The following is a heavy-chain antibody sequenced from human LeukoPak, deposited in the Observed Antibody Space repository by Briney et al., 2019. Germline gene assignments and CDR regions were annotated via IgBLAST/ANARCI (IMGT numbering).Heavy chain of an antibody. J-gene: IGHJ6*02. CDR3: ARDIPVWLDIVVVPAAINYYGMDV. D-gene: IGHD2-2*03. CDR2: INPNSGGT. Sequence: ASVKASCKASGYTFTGYYMHWVRQAPGQGLEWMGWINPNSGGTNYAQKFQGRVTMTRDTSISTAYMELSRLRSDDTAVYYCARDIPVWLDIVVVPAAINYYGMDVWGQGTTVTVSS. CDR1: GYTFTGYY. V-gene: IGHV1-2*02.